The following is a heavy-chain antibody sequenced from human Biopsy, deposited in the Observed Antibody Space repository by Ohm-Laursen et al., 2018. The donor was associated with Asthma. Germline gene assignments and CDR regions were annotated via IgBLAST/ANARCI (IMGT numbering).Heavy chain of an antibody. CDR3: ASPVNRAFGGYEWAAVFDY. D-gene: IGHD5-12*01. CDR1: GASIRGSGSY. Sequence: SETLSLTCTVSGASIRGSGSYWAWIRQAPGKGPEWIGTTHYSGSTFYKPSLRSRVNMSLDTSTNQFSLRLRSVTATDTAVYYCASPVNRAFGGYEWAAVFDYWGQGILVTVSS. V-gene: IGHV4-39*01. CDR2: THYSGST. J-gene: IGHJ4*02.